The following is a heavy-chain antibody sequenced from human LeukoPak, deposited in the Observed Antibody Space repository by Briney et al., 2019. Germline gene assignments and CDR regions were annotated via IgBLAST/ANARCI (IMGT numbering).Heavy chain of an antibody. V-gene: IGHV3-21*01. D-gene: IGHD3-9*01. CDR1: GFTFSSYS. CDR3: VRDLSYYDILTGYVTGGMDV. CDR2: ISSSSSYI. Sequence: KPGGSLRLSCAASGFTFSSYSMNWVRQAPGKGLEWVSSISSSSSYIYYADSVKGRFTISRDNAKNSLYLQMNSPTAEDTAVYYCVRDLSYYDILTGYVTGGMDVWGQGTTVTVSS. J-gene: IGHJ6*02.